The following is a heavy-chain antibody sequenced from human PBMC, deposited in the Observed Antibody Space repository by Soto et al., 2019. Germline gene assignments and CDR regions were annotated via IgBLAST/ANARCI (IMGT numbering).Heavy chain of an antibody. CDR2: ISRSGSTI. D-gene: IGHD5-18*01. V-gene: IGHV3-11*01. J-gene: IGHJ4*02. CDR3: ARERRQLWLPAPFDY. Sequence: QVQLVESGGGLVKPGGSLRLSCAASGFTFSDYYMSWIRQAPGKGLEWVSYISRSGSTIYYADSVKGRFTISRDNAKSSLDLQINSLGGEDTAVYYCARERRQLWLPAPFDYWGQGALVTVSS. CDR1: GFTFSDYY.